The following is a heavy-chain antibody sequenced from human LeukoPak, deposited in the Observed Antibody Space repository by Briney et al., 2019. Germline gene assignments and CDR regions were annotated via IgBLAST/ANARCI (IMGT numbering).Heavy chain of an antibody. Sequence: GGSLRLSCAASGFTFSSYEMNWVRQAPGKGLEWVSYISSSGSTIYYADSVKGRFTISRDNAKNSLYLQMNSLRAEDTAVYYCARGPWALWGDYFDYWGQGTLVTVSS. CDR2: ISSSGSTI. J-gene: IGHJ4*02. CDR1: GFTFSSYE. CDR3: ARGPWALWGDYFDY. D-gene: IGHD3-16*01. V-gene: IGHV3-48*03.